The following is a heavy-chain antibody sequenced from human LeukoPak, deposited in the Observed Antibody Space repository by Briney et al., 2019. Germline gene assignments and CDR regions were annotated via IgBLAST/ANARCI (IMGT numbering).Heavy chain of an antibody. CDR1: GYTFTSYD. CDR3: ARAWWELLPATNWFDP. D-gene: IGHD2-15*01. V-gene: IGHV1-8*01. CDR2: MNPNSGNT. J-gene: IGHJ5*02. Sequence: ASVKVSCKASGYTFTSYDINWVRQATGQGLEWMGWMNPNSGNTGYAQKFQGRVTMTRNTSISTAYMELSSLRSEDTAVYYCARAWWELLPATNWFDPWGQGTLVTVS.